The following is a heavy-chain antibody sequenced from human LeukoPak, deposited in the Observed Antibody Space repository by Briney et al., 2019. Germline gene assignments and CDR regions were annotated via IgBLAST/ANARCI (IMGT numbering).Heavy chain of an antibody. CDR3: ARGYSIFDY. V-gene: IGHV3-48*03. J-gene: IGHJ4*02. CDR2: ISSSSSTI. D-gene: IGHD6-13*01. CDR1: GFTFSSYE. Sequence: GGSLRLSCAASGFTFSSYEMSWVRQAPGKGLEWVSYISSSSSTIYYADSVKGRFTISRDNAKTSLYLLMNSLRAEDTAVYYCARGYSIFDYWGQGTLVTVSS.